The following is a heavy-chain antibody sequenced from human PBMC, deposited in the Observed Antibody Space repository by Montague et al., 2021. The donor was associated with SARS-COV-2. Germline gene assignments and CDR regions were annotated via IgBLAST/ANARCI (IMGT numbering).Heavy chain of an antibody. CDR3: AKEREVVRAARTLVAFDL. J-gene: IGHJ3*01. CDR1: GGSFSVYY. V-gene: IGHV4-34*01. D-gene: IGHD2-2*01. Sequence: SETLSLACAVYGGSFSVYYWSWLRQSPTSGLEWMAEINHSGTANYNPSLESRVSISVDTSKNQFTLKLTSVTAADTAMYYCAKEREVVRAARTLVAFDLWGQGTMVTVSS. CDR2: INHSGTA.